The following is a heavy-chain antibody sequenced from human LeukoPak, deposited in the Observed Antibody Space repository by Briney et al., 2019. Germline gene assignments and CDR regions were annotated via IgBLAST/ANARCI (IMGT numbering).Heavy chain of an antibody. CDR3: AKDGGKNRFCSSTSCYINFDY. D-gene: IGHD2-2*02. J-gene: IGHJ4*02. CDR1: GFTFSSYA. V-gene: IGHV3-23*01. Sequence: GGSLRLSCAASGFTFSSYAMSWVRQAPGKGLEWVSAISGSGGSTYYADSVKGRFTISRDNSKNTLYLQMNSLRAEDTAVYYCAKDGGKNRFCSSTSCYINFDYWGQGTLVTVSS. CDR2: ISGSGGST.